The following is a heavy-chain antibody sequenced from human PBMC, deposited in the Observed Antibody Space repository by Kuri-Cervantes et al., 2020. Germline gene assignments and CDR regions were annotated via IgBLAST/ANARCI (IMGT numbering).Heavy chain of an antibody. D-gene: IGHD6-19*01. CDR1: GFSLSNARMG. J-gene: IGHJ4*02. V-gene: IGHV2-26*01. CDR3: ARIIRSSGWYGGRYYFDY. Sequence: SGPTLVKPTETLTLTCTASGFSLSNARMGVSWIRQPPGKALEWLAHIFSNDEKSYSTSLKSRLTISKDTSKSQVVLTMTNMDPVDTATYYCARIIRSSGWYGGRYYFDYWGQGTLVTVSS. CDR2: IFSNDEK.